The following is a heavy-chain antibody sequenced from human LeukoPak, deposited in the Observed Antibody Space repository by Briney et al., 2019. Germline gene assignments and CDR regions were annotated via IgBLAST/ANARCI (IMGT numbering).Heavy chain of an antibody. CDR1: GFTFSDYY. V-gene: IGHV3-11*04. J-gene: IGHJ4*02. CDR3: ARVVGNYATDY. D-gene: IGHD1-7*01. Sequence: PGGSLRLSCAASGFTFSDYYMSWIRQAPGKGLEWVSYISNSDNTIYYADSVKGRFTMSRDNAKNSLYLQINSLRAEDTAVYYCARVVGNYATDYWGQGTLVTVSS. CDR2: ISNSDNTI.